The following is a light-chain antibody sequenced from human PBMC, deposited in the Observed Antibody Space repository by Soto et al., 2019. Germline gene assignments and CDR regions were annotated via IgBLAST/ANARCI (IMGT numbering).Light chain of an antibody. Sequence: EIVLTQSSATLSLSPGERATLSCRASQSVTSNALAWYQQKPGQAPRLLIYGVSSRATGMPDRFSGSGSGTDFTLTISSLEPEDFGVYYCQQRSKWPLTFGGGTKVEIK. J-gene: IGKJ4*01. CDR1: QSVTSN. V-gene: IGKV3-11*01. CDR2: GVS. CDR3: QQRSKWPLT.